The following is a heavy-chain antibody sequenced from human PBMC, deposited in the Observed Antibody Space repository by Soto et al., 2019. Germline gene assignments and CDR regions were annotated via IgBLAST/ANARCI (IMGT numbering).Heavy chain of an antibody. CDR3: AKYRRSDAGGYRLDF. Sequence: SETLSLTCTISGGSITNYYWSWIRQPPGKGLEWIGYVYYSGSTKYNPSLESRVTISADTSKNQFSLRVTSVTAADTAVYYCAKYRRSDAGGYRLDFWGQGILGTVCS. CDR2: VYYSGST. D-gene: IGHD5-12*01. V-gene: IGHV4-59*01. J-gene: IGHJ4*02. CDR1: GGSITNYY.